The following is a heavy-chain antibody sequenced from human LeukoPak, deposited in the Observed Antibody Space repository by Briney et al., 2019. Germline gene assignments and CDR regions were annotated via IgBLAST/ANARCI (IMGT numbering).Heavy chain of an antibody. Sequence: GGSLRLSCAVSGFTFSSYAMSWVRQAPGKGLEWVSAISGSGGSTYYADSVKGRFTISRDNAQNSLYLQMNSLRAEDTAIYYCVRDRGTYRPIDYWGQGTLVTVSS. CDR2: ISGSGGST. D-gene: IGHD1-26*01. CDR3: VRDRGTYRPIDY. CDR1: GFTFSSYA. J-gene: IGHJ4*02. V-gene: IGHV3-23*01.